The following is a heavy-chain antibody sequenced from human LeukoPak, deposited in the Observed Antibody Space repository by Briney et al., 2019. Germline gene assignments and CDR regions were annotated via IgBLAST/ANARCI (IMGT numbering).Heavy chain of an antibody. J-gene: IGHJ4*02. CDR2: IYYSGST. CDR1: GGSISSGGYY. CDR3: ARERAVYFDY. Sequence: SQTLSLTCTVSGGSISSGGYYWSWIRQHPGKGLEWIGYIYYSGSTYYNPSLKNRVTISVDTSKNQFSLKLSSVTAADTAVYYCARERAVYFDYWGQGTLVTVSS. V-gene: IGHV4-31*03.